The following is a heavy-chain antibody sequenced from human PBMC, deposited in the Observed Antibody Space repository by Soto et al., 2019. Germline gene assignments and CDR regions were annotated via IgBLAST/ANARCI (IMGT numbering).Heavy chain of an antibody. CDR3: ARRGYYAISAFDI. CDR1: GGSISSSSYY. J-gene: IGHJ3*02. V-gene: IGHV4-39*01. D-gene: IGHD2-8*01. CDR2: IYYSGST. Sequence: QLQLQESGPGLVKPSETLSLTCTVSGGSISSSSYYWGWIRQPPGKGLEWIGSIYYSGSTSYNPSLTSRVTIAVDTPKTQFSLKLSSVTAADTAVYYCARRGYYAISAFDIWGQGTMVTVSS.